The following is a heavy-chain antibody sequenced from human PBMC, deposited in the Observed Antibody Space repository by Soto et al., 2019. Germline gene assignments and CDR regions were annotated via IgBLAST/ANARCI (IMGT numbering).Heavy chain of an antibody. Sequence: GGSLRLSCAASGFTFSSYAMSWVRQAPGKGLEWVSAISGRGGSTYYADSVKGRFTISRDNSKNTKYLQMNSLKAEDTAVYYCAKAPNTMVRGVIRYFDYWGQGTLVTVSS. D-gene: IGHD3-10*01. J-gene: IGHJ4*02. CDR1: GFTFSSYA. CDR3: AKAPNTMVRGVIRYFDY. CDR2: ISGRGGST. V-gene: IGHV3-23*01.